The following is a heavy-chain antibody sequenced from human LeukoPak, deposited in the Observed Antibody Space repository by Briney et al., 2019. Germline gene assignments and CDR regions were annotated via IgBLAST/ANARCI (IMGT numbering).Heavy chain of an antibody. D-gene: IGHD3-3*01. Sequence: PGGSLRLSCAASGFTFSSYAMSWVRQAPGKGLEWVSAISGSGGSTYYADSVKGRFTISRDNSKNTLYLQMNSLRAEDTAVYYCAKAASYDFWSGYRDDAFDIWGQGTMVTVSP. CDR3: AKAASYDFWSGYRDDAFDI. J-gene: IGHJ3*02. V-gene: IGHV3-23*01. CDR2: ISGSGGST. CDR1: GFTFSSYA.